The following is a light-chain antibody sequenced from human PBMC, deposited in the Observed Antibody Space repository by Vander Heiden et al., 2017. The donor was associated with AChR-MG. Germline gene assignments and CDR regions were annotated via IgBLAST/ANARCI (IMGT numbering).Light chain of an antibody. V-gene: IGLV1-44*01. CDR3: AAWDDSLNGWV. Sequence: QSVLTPPPSASRAPGQRVTISCSGSSSNVGSNTVNGYQQHPGTAPKLLIYSNNQRPSGVPDRFSGSKSGTSASLAISGLQSEDEADYYCAAWDDSLNGWVFGGGTKLTVL. J-gene: IGLJ3*02. CDR1: SSNVGSNT. CDR2: SNN.